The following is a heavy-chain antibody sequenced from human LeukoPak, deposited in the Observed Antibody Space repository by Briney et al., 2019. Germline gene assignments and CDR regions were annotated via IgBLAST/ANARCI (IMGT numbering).Heavy chain of an antibody. J-gene: IGHJ4*02. V-gene: IGHV4-59*01. CDR3: ARGEYSTSPPDY. CDR2: IFYSGNT. CDR1: GGSIRNYY. Sequence: SETLSLTCTVSGGSIRNYYWSWIRQHPGKGLEWIGYIFYSGNTHYNPSLKSRVTISVDTSKNQFSLKLNSVTAADTALYYCARGEYSTSPPDYWGQGTPVTVSS. D-gene: IGHD6-6*01.